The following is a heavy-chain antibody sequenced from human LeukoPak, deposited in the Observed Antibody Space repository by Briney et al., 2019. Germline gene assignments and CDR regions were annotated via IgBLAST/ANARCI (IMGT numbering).Heavy chain of an antibody. Sequence: SETLSLTCTVSGGSISSHYWSWIRQPPGKGLEWIGYIYYSGSTIYNPSLKSRVAISVDTSKNQFSLKLSSVTAADTAVYYCARARSSGSPFYWGQGTLVTVSS. V-gene: IGHV4-59*11. CDR1: GGSISSHY. CDR2: IYYSGST. CDR3: ARARSSGSPFY. D-gene: IGHD3-22*01. J-gene: IGHJ4*02.